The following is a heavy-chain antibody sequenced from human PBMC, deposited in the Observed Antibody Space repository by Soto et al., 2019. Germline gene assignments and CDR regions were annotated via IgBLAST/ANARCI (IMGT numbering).Heavy chain of an antibody. V-gene: IGHV4-39*01. CDR2: VFYTGFT. CDR3: ATSQKGYNWNYFDH. J-gene: IGHJ4*02. CDR1: GGSIGSSSYY. D-gene: IGHD1-20*01. Sequence: SETLSLTCTVSGGSIGSSSYYWDWIRQPPGKGLEWIGSVFYTGFTSYNPSLESRVSVSVDTSKNQFSLKVSGVSAADTAVYYCATSQKGYNWNYFDHWGQGALVTVSS.